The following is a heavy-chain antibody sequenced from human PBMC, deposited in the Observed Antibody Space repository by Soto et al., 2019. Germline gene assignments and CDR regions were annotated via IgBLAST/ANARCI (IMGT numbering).Heavy chain of an antibody. D-gene: IGHD5-12*01. J-gene: IGHJ4*02. Sequence: SETLSLTCAVSGVSISSGGYSWSWIRQPPGKGLEWIGYIYHSGSTYYNPSLKSRVTISVDRSKNQFSLKLSSVTAADTAVYYCARGGYDYIDYWGQGTLVTVSS. CDR1: GVSISSGGYS. CDR2: IYHSGST. V-gene: IGHV4-30-2*01. CDR3: ARGGYDYIDY.